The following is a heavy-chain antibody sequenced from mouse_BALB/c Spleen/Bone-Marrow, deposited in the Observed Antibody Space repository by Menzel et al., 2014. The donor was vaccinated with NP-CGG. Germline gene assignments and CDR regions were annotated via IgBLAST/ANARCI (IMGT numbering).Heavy chain of an antibody. CDR2: IDPETGGT. D-gene: IGHD1-1*01. CDR3: ERGGNFITTVVVEFDY. V-gene: IGHV1-15*01. J-gene: IGHJ2*01. CDR1: GYTFTDYE. Sequence: QVQLQQSGAELVRPGASVTLSCKASGYTFTDYEMHWVKQTPVHGLEWIGAIDPETGGTAYNQKFKGKATLTADKSSSTADMELRSMTSEESAVYYWERGGNFITTVVVEFDYWGQGTTLTVSA.